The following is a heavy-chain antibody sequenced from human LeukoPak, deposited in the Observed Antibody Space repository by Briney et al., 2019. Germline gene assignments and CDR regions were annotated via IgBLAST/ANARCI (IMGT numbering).Heavy chain of an antibody. CDR2: ISAYNGNT. J-gene: IGHJ5*02. D-gene: IGHD3-3*01. CDR1: GYTFTSYG. CDR3: ARGGDDSDFWSGHNWIDP. Sequence: ASVKVSCKASGYTFTSYGISWVRQAPGQGLEWMGWISAYNGNTNYAQKLQGRVTMTTDTSTSTAYMELRSLRSDDTAVYYCARGGDDSDFWSGHNWIDPWGQGTLVTVSS. V-gene: IGHV1-18*01.